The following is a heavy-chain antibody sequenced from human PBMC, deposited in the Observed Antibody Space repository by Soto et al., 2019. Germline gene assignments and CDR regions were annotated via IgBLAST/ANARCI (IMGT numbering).Heavy chain of an antibody. CDR3: ARDPDYDFWSGYYRVEYYFDY. Sequence: GGSLRLSCAASGFTFSSYGMHWVRQAPGKGLEWVAVISYDGSNKYYADSVKGRFTISRDNSKNTLYLQMNSLRAEDTAVYYCARDPDYDFWSGYYRVEYYFDYWGQGTLVTVSS. J-gene: IGHJ4*02. V-gene: IGHV3-30*03. D-gene: IGHD3-3*01. CDR2: ISYDGSNK. CDR1: GFTFSSYG.